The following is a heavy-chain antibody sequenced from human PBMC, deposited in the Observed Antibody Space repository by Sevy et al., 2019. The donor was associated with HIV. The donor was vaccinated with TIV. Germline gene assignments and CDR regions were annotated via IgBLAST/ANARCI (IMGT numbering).Heavy chain of an antibody. D-gene: IGHD5-12*01. CDR3: ARAPPVRSGDDSLNWFDP. CDR2: IYYTGST. Sequence: SETLSLTCTVSGGSISAYYWSWIRQPPWKPLEYIGYIYYTGSTNYNPSLKSRVTISVETSKNQFSLKLNSVTAADTAVYFCARAPPVRSGDDSLNWFDPWGQGTLVTVSS. J-gene: IGHJ5*02. V-gene: IGHV4-59*01. CDR1: GGSISAYY.